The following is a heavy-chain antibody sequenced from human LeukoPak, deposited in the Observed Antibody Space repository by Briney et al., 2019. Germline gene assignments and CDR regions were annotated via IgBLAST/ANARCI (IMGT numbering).Heavy chain of an antibody. CDR2: IIPIFGTA. J-gene: IGHJ4*02. CDR1: GGTFSSYA. Sequence: ASVKVSCKASGGTFSSYAISWVRQAPGQGLEWMGGIIPIFGTANHAQKFQGRVTITADESTSTAYMELSSLRSEDTAVYYCASGYSSGSSSDYWGQGTLVTVSS. V-gene: IGHV1-69*13. CDR3: ASGYSSGSSSDY. D-gene: IGHD6-19*01.